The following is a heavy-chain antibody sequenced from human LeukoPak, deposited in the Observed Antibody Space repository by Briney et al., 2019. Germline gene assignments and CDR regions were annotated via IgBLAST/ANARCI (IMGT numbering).Heavy chain of an antibody. CDR2: ISYDGSNK. CDR1: GFTFSSYG. J-gene: IGHJ4*02. CDR3: AKDLRYLDCLGYYFDY. V-gene: IGHV3-30*18. Sequence: GGSLRVSCAASGFTFSSYGMHWVRQAPGKGLEWVAVISYDGSNKYYADSVKGRFTISRDNSKNTLYLQMNSLRAEDTAVYYCAKDLRYLDCLGYYFDYWGQGTRVPVSS. D-gene: IGHD3-9*01.